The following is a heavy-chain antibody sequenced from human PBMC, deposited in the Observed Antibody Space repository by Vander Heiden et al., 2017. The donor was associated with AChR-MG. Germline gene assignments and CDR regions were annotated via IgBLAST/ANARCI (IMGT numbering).Heavy chain of an antibody. CDR3: AREESSWYEY. V-gene: IGHV3-21*01. CDR2: ISSSSSYI. D-gene: IGHD6-13*01. J-gene: IGHJ4*02. Sequence: EVQLVESGGGLVKPGGSLRLSCAASGFTFSSYSMNWVRKAPGKGLEWVSSISSSSSYIYYADSVKGRFTISRDNAKNSLYLQMNSLRAEDTAVYYCAREESSWYEYWGQGTLVTVSS. CDR1: GFTFSSYS.